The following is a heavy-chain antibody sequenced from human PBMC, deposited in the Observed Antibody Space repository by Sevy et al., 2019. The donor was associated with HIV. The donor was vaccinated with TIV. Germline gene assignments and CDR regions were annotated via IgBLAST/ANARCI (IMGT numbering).Heavy chain of an antibody. Sequence: GESLKISCKGSAYTFTTHWIGWVRQMPGKGVEWMGIMCPGDSDPRYSPSFQGQVTMSVDKSVSTAYLQWHSLETSDTAIYYCARLDSYSIGWSPRYYFDYWGQGTLVTVSS. CDR3: ARLDSYSIGWSPRYYFDY. CDR1: AYTFTTHW. D-gene: IGHD6-19*01. J-gene: IGHJ4*02. V-gene: IGHV5-51*01. CDR2: MCPGDSDP.